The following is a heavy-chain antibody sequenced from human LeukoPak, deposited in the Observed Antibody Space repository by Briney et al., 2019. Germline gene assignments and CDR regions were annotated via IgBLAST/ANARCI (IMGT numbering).Heavy chain of an antibody. J-gene: IGHJ6*04. CDR1: GGSISSGGYY. D-gene: IGHD3-22*01. CDR3: ARGRDSSGPDV. V-gene: IGHV4-31*03. CDR2: IYYSGST. Sequence: SETLSLTCTVSGGSISSGGYYWSWIRQHPGKGLEWIGYIYYSGSTYYNPSLKSRVTISVDTSKNQFSLKLSSVTAADTAVYYCARGRDSSGPDVWGKGTTVTVSS.